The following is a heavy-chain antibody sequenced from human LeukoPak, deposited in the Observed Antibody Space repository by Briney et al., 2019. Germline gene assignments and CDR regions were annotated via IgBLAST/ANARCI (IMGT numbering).Heavy chain of an antibody. D-gene: IGHD2-8*01. CDR1: GFTFSSYS. CDR3: ARIYLKMASAS. J-gene: IGHJ5*02. CDR2: ISSSSSYI. Sequence: GGSLRLSCAASGFTFSSYSMNWVRQAPGKGLEWVSSISSSSSYIYYADSVKGRFTISRDNAKNSVSLQMNSLRAEDTAVYYCARIYLKMASASWGQGTLVTVSS. V-gene: IGHV3-21*01.